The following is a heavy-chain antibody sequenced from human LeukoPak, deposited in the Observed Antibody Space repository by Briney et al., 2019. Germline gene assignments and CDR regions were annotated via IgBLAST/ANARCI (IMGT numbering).Heavy chain of an antibody. Sequence: SGTLSLTCAVSGGSISSSNWWSWVRQPPGKGLEWIGEIYHSGSTNYNPSLKSRVTISVDKSKNQFSLKLSSVTAADTAVYYCARSPRRPHFYSSGSYYYYFDYWGQGTLVTVSS. J-gene: IGHJ4*02. CDR3: ARSPRRPHFYSSGSYYYYFDY. CDR2: IYHSGST. CDR1: GGSISSSNW. D-gene: IGHD3-10*01. V-gene: IGHV4-4*02.